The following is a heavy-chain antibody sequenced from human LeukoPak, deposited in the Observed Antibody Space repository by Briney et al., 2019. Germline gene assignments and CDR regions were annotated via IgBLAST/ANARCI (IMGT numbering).Heavy chain of an antibody. CDR2: IFPIFGTA. J-gene: IGHJ6*02. CDR3: ARLPLRSIAVGYYGMDV. CDR1: GVTFSSYA. Sequence: GAAVKVSCMASGVTFSSYAIRWVRQAPGEGREWVGGIFPIFGTANYAQKFQGRVTITADESTSTAYMELSSLRSEDTAVYYCARLPLRSIAVGYYGMDVSGQGTTVTVSS. D-gene: IGHD6-6*01. V-gene: IGHV1-69*13.